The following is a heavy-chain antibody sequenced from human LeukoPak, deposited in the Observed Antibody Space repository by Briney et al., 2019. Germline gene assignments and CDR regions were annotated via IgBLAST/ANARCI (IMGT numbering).Heavy chain of an antibody. D-gene: IGHD2-15*01. J-gene: IGHJ3*02. CDR2: IIPILGIA. CDR3: ARTEGGGAFDI. V-gene: IGHV1-69*02. Sequence: SVKVSCKASGGTFSSYTISWVRQAPGQGLEWMGRIIPILGIANYAQKFQGRVTITADKSTGTAYMELSSLRSEDTAVYYCARTEGGGAFDIWGQGTMVTVSS. CDR1: GGTFSSYT.